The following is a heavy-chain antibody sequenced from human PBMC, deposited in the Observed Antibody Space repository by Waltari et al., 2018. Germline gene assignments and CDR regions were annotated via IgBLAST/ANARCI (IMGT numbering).Heavy chain of an antibody. V-gene: IGHV3-23*01. D-gene: IGHD3-3*01. J-gene: IGHJ5*02. CDR3: AKDSDFWSGYLRFDP. CDR1: GFTFSSYA. CDR2: IRGSGGST. Sequence: EVQLLESGGGLVQPGGSLRLSCAASGFTFSSYAMSWVRQAPGKGREWGSAIRGSGGSTYDADSVKGRFTISRDNSKNTLYLQMNSLRAEDTAVYYCAKDSDFWSGYLRFDPWGQGTLVTVSS.